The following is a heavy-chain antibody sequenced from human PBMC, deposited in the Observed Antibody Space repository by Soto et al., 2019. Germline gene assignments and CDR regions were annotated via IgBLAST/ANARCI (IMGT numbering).Heavy chain of an antibody. V-gene: IGHV6-1*01. Sequence: SQTPSLTCAISGDSVSSNSATCNWIRQSPSRSLEWLGRTYYRCKWYNDYAVSVKSRITSSPNTSKDQFTLQLNSVTPEVTAVYYCARASKTGTTVRFDSWGQGTLVTVSS. D-gene: IGHD1-7*01. J-gene: IGHJ5*01. CDR2: TYYRCKWYN. CDR3: ARASKTGTTVRFDS. CDR1: GDSVSSNSAT.